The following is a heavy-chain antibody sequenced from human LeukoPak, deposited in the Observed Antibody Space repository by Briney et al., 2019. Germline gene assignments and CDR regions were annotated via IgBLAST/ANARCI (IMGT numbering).Heavy chain of an antibody. V-gene: IGHV1-18*01. Sequence: ASVKVSCKASGYTFTSYGISWVRQAPGQGLEWMGWISAYNGNTNCAQKLQGRVTMTRDMSTSTVYMELSSLRSEDTAVYYCARDHSSGWYADYWGQGTLVTVSS. J-gene: IGHJ4*02. CDR3: ARDHSSGWYADY. CDR1: GYTFTSYG. D-gene: IGHD6-19*01. CDR2: ISAYNGNT.